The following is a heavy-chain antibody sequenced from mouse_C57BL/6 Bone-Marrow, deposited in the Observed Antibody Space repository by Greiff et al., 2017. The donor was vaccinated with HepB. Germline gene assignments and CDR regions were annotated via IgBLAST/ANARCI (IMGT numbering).Heavy chain of an antibody. CDR1: GYTFTSYW. CDR2: IDPSDSET. Sequence: QFQLQQPGAELVRPGSSVKLSCKASGYTFTSYWMHWVKQRPLQGLEWIGNIDPSDSETHSNQKFKDKATLTVDKSSSTAYMQLSSLTSEDSAVYYCARAEYYGRFAYWGQGTLVTVSA. D-gene: IGHD2-1*01. V-gene: IGHV1-52*01. J-gene: IGHJ3*01. CDR3: ARAEYYGRFAY.